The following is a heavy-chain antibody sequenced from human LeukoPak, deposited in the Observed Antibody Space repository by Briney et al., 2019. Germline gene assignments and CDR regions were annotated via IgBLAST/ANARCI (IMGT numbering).Heavy chain of an antibody. CDR2: IASRANSCAP. J-gene: IGHJ3*02. Sequence: GGSLGHSGWACGFGVSGVGWPWVSEGSGKGLGRGGGIASRANSCAPVDAGSVKGSITICIDDSKNTAYLQMNSVKTEDTAVYYCSIVCAGVGAFDMWGQGTMVTVSS. V-gene: IGHV3-73*01. D-gene: IGHD3-3*01. CDR1: GFGVSGVG. CDR3: SIVCAGVGAFDM.